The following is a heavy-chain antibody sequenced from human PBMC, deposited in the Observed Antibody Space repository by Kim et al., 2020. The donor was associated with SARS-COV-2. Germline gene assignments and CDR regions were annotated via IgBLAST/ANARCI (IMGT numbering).Heavy chain of an antibody. Sequence: TYYNPSLQSRVTISADTSNNQFFLNLTSVTAADTAVYFCAGVGGHSSFDYWGQGSLVTVSS. D-gene: IGHD3-16*01. J-gene: IGHJ4*02. V-gene: IGHV4-39*07. CDR2: T. CDR3: AGVGGHSSFDY.